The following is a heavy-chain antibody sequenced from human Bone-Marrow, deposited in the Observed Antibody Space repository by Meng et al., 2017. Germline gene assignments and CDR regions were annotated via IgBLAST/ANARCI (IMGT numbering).Heavy chain of an antibody. CDR2: INAVFGTI. CDR1: GGIFSSYV. D-gene: IGHD4-17*01. J-gene: IGHJ5*02. V-gene: IGHV1-69*05. Sequence: SVKVSCKASGGIFSSYVIGWVRQAPGQGLEWMGGINAVFGTINYAQKFQGRVTITTDESTSTAYMELSSLRSEDTAVYYRARGLLAGEALPWGQGTLVTVSS. CDR3: ARGLLAGEALP.